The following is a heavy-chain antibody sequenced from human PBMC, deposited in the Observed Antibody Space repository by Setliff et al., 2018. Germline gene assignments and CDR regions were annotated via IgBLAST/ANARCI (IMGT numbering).Heavy chain of an antibody. V-gene: IGHV4-59*12. CDR2: VYYSGTT. D-gene: IGHD2-2*01. CDR1: GGSISGASIRSYY. J-gene: IGHJ5*02. CDR3: AREGRSSTRGWYMDA. Sequence: KTSETLSLTCTVSGGSISGASIRSYYWSWIRQPPGKGLEFIGYVYYSGTTNYDPSLKSRVTISVDTSKNQFSLKLTSMTAADTAVYFCAREGRSSTRGWYMDAWGQGILVTVSS.